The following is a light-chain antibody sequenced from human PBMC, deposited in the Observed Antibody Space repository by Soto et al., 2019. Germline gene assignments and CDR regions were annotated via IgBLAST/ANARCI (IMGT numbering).Light chain of an antibody. CDR2: WAS. J-gene: IGKJ2*01. CDR1: QSVLYSSNNKNY. CDR3: QQSYSTLYT. Sequence: DIVMTQSPDSLAVSLGERATINCKSSQSVLYSSNNKNYLAWYQQKPGQPPKLLIYWASTRESGVPDRFSGSGSGTHFALTISSLQAEDVALYYCQQSYSTLYTFGQGTKLEIK. V-gene: IGKV4-1*01.